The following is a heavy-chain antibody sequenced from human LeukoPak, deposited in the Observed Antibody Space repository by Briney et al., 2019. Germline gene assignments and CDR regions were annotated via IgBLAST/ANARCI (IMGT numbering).Heavy chain of an antibody. J-gene: IGHJ4*02. CDR3: TRDLGVDTTMIFFDY. V-gene: IGHV1-18*01. D-gene: IGHD5-18*01. Sequence: ASVTVSYKASGYTFTDCGISWVRQAPGQGLAWMGWISAYNGDTNYAQKLQGRVTMTTDTSTSTAYMEVKSLRSDDTAVYYCTRDLGVDTTMIFFDYWGQGSLVTVSS. CDR2: ISAYNGDT. CDR1: GYTFTDCG.